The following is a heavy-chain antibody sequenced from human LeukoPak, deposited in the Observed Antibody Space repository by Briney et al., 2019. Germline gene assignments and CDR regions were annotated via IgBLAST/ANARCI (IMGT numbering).Heavy chain of an antibody. V-gene: IGHV3-48*03. J-gene: IGHJ4*02. CDR2: ISSSGSTI. Sequence: PGGSLRLSCAASGFTFSSYEMNWVRQAPGKGLEWVSYISSSGSTIYYADSVKGRFTISRDNSKNTVSLQMNSLRGEDTAVYYCAKVLAYCGGDCYSWGQGTLVTVSS. CDR1: GFTFSSYE. D-gene: IGHD2-21*02. CDR3: AKVLAYCGGDCYS.